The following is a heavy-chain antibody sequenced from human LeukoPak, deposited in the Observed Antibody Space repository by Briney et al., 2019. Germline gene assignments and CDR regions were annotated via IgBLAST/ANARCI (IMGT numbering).Heavy chain of an antibody. CDR3: ARDPPLKTYYYDRD. J-gene: IGHJ4*02. Sequence: KSGGSLRLSCAASGFTFSSYSMNWVRQAPGKGLEWVSSISSSSSYIYYADSVKGRFTIPRDNAKNSLYLQMNSLRAEDTAVYYCARDPPLKTYYYDRDWGQGTLVTVSS. V-gene: IGHV3-21*01. CDR1: GFTFSSYS. CDR2: ISSSSSYI. D-gene: IGHD3-22*01.